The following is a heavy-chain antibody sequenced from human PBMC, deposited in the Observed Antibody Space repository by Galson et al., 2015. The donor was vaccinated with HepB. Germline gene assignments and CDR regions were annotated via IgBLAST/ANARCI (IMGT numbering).Heavy chain of an antibody. CDR2: ISSSSSTI. D-gene: IGHD5-24*01. CDR1: GFTFSSYS. J-gene: IGHJ6*03. V-gene: IGHV3-48*01. CDR3: ARGQRWLQLMGVDYYMDV. Sequence: SLRLSCAASGFTFSSYSMNWVRQAPGKGLEWVSYISSSSSTIYYADSVKGRFTISRDNAKNSLYLQMNSLRAEDTAVYYCARGQRWLQLMGVDYYMDVWGKGTTVTVSS.